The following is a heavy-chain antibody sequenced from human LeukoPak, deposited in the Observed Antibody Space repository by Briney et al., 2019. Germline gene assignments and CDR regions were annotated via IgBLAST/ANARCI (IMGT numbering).Heavy chain of an antibody. Sequence: GGSLRLSCTGSGFSFRDFAMTWVRQAPGKGLEWVGFIRSKADGGTTEYDASVKGRFTVSRDDSKSVAYLQMNTLKTEDTAVYYCTRGQKDFDCWGREPWSPSRQ. CDR1: GFSFRDFA. CDR3: TRGQKDFDC. CDR2: IRSKADGGTT. V-gene: IGHV3-49*04. J-gene: IGHJ4*02.